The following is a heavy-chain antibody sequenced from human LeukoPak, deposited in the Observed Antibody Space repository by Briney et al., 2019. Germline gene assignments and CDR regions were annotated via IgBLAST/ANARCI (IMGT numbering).Heavy chain of an antibody. CDR3: ARDGLKYGDPVGRGYGDY. CDR2: ISSSSSTI. D-gene: IGHD4-17*01. V-gene: IGHV3-48*04. CDR1: GFTFSSYS. J-gene: IGHJ4*02. Sequence: GGSLRLSCAASGFTFSSYSMNWVRQAPGKGLEWVSYISSSSSTIYYADSVKGRFTISRDNAKNSLYLQMNSLRAEDTAVYYCARDGLKYGDPVGRGYGDYWGQGTLVTVSS.